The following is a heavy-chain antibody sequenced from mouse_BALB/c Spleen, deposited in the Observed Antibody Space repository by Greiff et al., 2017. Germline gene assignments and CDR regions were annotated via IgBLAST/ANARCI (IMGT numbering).Heavy chain of an antibody. CDR3: ARCGNYGGYAMDY. CDR1: GYTFTSYW. V-gene: IGHV1-69*02. Sequence: VQLQQPGAELVKPGASVKLSCKASGYTFTSYWMHWVKQRPGQGLEWIGEIDPSDSYTNYNQKFKGKATLTVDKSSSTAYMQLSSLTSEDSAVYYCARCGNYGGYAMDYWGQGTSVTVSS. D-gene: IGHD2-1*01. J-gene: IGHJ4*01. CDR2: IDPSDSYT.